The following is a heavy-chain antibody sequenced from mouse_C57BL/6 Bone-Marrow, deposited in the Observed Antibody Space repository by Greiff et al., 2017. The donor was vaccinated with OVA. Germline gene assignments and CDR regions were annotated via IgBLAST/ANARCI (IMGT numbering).Heavy chain of an antibody. Sequence: EVHLVESGGDLVKPGGSLKLSCAASGFTFSSYGMSWVRQTPDKRLEWVATISSGGSYTYYPDSVKGRFTISRDNAKNTLYLQMSSLKSEDTAMYYCARHDYGSRRGWFAYWGQGTLVTVSA. D-gene: IGHD1-1*01. CDR2: ISSGGSYT. CDR3: ARHDYGSRRGWFAY. J-gene: IGHJ3*01. CDR1: GFTFSSYG. V-gene: IGHV5-6*01.